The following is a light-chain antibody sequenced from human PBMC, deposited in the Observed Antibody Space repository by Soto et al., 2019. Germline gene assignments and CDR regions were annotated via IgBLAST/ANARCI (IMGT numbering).Light chain of an antibody. V-gene: IGLV2-14*01. Sequence: QSALTQPASVSGSPGQSITISCTGTSSDVGGYNYVSWYQQHPGKAPKLMIYDVSNRPSGVSDRFSGSKSDNTASLTISGLQAEDEADYYCGSYASGSSEVFGTGTKLTVL. J-gene: IGLJ1*01. CDR2: DVS. CDR3: GSYASGSSEV. CDR1: SSDVGGYNY.